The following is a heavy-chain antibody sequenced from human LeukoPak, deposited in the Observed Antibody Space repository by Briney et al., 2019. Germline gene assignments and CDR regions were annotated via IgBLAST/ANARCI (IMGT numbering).Heavy chain of an antibody. Sequence: GESLKISCKASGYKFTNYWIGWVRQMPGKGLEWMTIIYPGDSETGYSPSFQGQVTISADKSIGTMYLQWSSLKASDTAMYYCARALRTGQGDYVPVLWGQGTLVTVSS. V-gene: IGHV5-51*01. CDR1: GYKFTNYW. J-gene: IGHJ4*02. CDR3: ARALRTGQGDYVPVL. D-gene: IGHD4-17*01. CDR2: IYPGDSET.